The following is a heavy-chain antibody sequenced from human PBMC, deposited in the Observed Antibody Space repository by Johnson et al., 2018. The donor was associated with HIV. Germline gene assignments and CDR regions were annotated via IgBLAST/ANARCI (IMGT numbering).Heavy chain of an antibody. J-gene: IGHJ3*02. Sequence: QVQLVESGGGLVKPGGSLRLSCAASGFTFSSYAMHWVRQAPGKGLEYVSAIRSNGGSTYYVDSVKGRFTISRDNAKNTLYLQMNSLRAEDTAVYYCARSSTVVTPHDIWGQGTMVTVSS. CDR2: IRSNGGST. D-gene: IGHD4-23*01. V-gene: IGHV3-64*04. CDR3: ARSSTVVTPHDI. CDR1: GFTFSSYA.